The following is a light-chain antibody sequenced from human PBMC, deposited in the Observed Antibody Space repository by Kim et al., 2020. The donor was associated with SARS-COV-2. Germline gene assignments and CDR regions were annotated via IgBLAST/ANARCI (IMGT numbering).Light chain of an antibody. V-gene: IGLV2-14*03. J-gene: IGLJ1*01. Sequence: GQSITISCTGTSSDVGGYKYVSWYQQHPGEAPKLMIYDVSNRPSGVSNRFSGSKSGNTASLTISGLQGEDEADYYCSSYTSSSTFVFGTGTKVTVL. CDR2: DVS. CDR3: SSYTSSSTFV. CDR1: SSDVGGYKY.